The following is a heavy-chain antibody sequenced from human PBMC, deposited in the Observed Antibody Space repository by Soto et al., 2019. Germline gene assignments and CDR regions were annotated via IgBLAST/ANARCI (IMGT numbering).Heavy chain of an antibody. CDR3: ARVEGSSYYFRHDC. Sequence: SETLSLTCTVSGGSISSGSYHWSWIRQHPGKGLELIWNIYYSGIAYYNPSLKSRATISIDTSKDKFSMRLGSVTAADTAVYYCARVEGSSYYFRHDCWGRGTLVTVSS. V-gene: IGHV4-31*03. D-gene: IGHD1-26*01. CDR2: IYYSGIA. J-gene: IGHJ4*02. CDR1: GGSISSGSYH.